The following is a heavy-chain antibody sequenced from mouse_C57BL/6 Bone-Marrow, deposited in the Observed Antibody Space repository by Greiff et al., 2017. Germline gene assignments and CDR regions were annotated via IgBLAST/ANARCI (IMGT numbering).Heavy chain of an antibody. D-gene: IGHD3-3*01. CDR2: IWSGGST. V-gene: IGHV2-2*01. Sequence: QVQLKESGPGLVQPSQSLSITCTVSGFSFTSYGVHWVRQSPGKGLEWLGVIWSGGSTDYNAAFISRLSISKDNSKSQVFFKMNSLQADDTAIYYCARKGRFAYWGQGTLVTVSA. CDR3: ARKGRFAY. CDR1: GFSFTSYG. J-gene: IGHJ3*01.